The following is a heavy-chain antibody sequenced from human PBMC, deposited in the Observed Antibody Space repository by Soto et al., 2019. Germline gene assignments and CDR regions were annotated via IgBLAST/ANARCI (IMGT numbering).Heavy chain of an antibody. D-gene: IGHD2-2*01. CDR3: ARGGYCSSTSCYRFYYYGMDV. CDR1: GGTFSSYA. V-gene: IGHV1-69*13. Sequence: SVKVSCKASGGTFSSYAISWVRQAPGQGLEWMGGIIPIFGTANYAQKFQGRVTITADESTSTAYMELSSLRSEDTAVYYCARGGYCSSTSCYRFYYYGMDVWGQGTTVTVS. J-gene: IGHJ6*02. CDR2: IIPIFGTA.